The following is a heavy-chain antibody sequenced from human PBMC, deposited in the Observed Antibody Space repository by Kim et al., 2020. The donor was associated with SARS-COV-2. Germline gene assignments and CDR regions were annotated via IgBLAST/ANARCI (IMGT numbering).Heavy chain of an antibody. CDR1: GGSISSYY. Sequence: SETLSLTCTVSGGSISSYYWSWIRQPPGKGLEWIGYIYYSGSTNYNPSLKSRVTISVDTSKNQFSLKLSSVTAADTAVYYCASFNPTYSYDTWGQGTLVTVSS. CDR3: ASFNPTYSYDT. CDR2: IYYSGST. D-gene: IGHD5-18*01. V-gene: IGHV4-59*01. J-gene: IGHJ5*02.